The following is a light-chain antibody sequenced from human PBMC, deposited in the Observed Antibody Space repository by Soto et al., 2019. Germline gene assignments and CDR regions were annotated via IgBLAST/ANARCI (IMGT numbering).Light chain of an antibody. CDR1: SSDVGGYNY. V-gene: IGLV2-14*01. J-gene: IGLJ2*01. Sequence: QSALTQPASVSGSPGQSITISCTGTSSDVGGYNYVSWYQQYLGKAPKLMIYDVTNRPSGVSNRFSGSKSGNTASLTISGLQAEDGADYYCFSYTSSRALVFGGGTKLTVL. CDR3: FSYTSSRALV. CDR2: DVT.